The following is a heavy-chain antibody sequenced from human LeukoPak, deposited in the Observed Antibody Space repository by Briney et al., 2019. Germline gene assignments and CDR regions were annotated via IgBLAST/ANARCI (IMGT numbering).Heavy chain of an antibody. CDR1: GGSISSYH. CDR3: ARGRPPTYYYGSGSYYFDY. V-gene: IGHV4-4*07. J-gene: IGHJ4*02. D-gene: IGHD3-10*01. CDR2: IYTSGST. Sequence: SETLSLTCTVSGGSISSYHWSWIRQPAGKGLEWIGRIYTSGSTNYNPSLKSRVTMSVDTSKNQFSLKLSSVTAADTAVYYCARGRPPTYYYGSGSYYFDYWGQGTLVTVSS.